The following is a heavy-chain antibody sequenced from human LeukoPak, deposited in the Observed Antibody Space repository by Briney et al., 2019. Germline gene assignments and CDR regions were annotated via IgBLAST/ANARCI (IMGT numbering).Heavy chain of an antibody. J-gene: IGHJ5*02. Sequence: SETLSLTCTVSGGCISSGGYYWSWIRQHPGKGLEWIGYIYYSGSTYYNPSLKGRVTISVDTSKNQFSLKLSSVTAADTAVYYCARGLGYCSGGSCYVSWFDPWGQGTLVTVSS. CDR2: IYYSGST. CDR3: ARGLGYCSGGSCYVSWFDP. V-gene: IGHV4-31*03. CDR1: GGCISSGGYY. D-gene: IGHD2-15*01.